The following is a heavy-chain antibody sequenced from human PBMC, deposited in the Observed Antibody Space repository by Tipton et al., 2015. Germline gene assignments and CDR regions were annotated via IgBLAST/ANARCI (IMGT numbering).Heavy chain of an antibody. CDR1: GGPITSSAYY. CDR2: VYFSGTT. Sequence: TLSLTCTVSGGPITSSAYYWGWIRQPPGKGLEWIGSVYFSGTTYYNPSLKSRVTISMDPSKNQFSLRLTSVTAADTAVYYCARVSHYGDIDSWGQGTLVTVSS. D-gene: IGHD4-17*01. CDR3: ARVSHYGDIDS. V-gene: IGHV4-39*01. J-gene: IGHJ4*02.